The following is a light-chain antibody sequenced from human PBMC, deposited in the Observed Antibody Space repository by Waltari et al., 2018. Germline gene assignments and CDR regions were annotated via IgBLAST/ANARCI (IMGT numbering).Light chain of an antibody. CDR1: QSVSRSY. CDR2: GAS. CDR3: QQYGSSRIT. V-gene: IGKV3-20*01. Sequence: EIVLTQSPGTLSLSPGERATLSCRASQSVSRSYLAWYQKKPGQAHRLLIYGASSRATGIPDRFSGSGSGTDFTLTISRLEPEDFAVYYCQQYGSSRITFGQGTRLEIK. J-gene: IGKJ5*01.